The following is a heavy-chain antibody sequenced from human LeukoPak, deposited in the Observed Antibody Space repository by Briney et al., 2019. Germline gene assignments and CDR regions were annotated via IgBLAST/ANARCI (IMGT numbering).Heavy chain of an antibody. D-gene: IGHD1-7*01. CDR3: AKRRGLELLYYYYMDV. J-gene: IGHJ6*03. V-gene: IGHV3-48*03. Sequence: GGSLRLSCAASGFTFSSYEMNWVRQAPGKGLEWVSYISSSGSTMYSADSLKGRFTISRDNAKNSLYLQMNSLRAEDTAVYYCAKRRGLELLYYYYMDVWGKGTTVTVSS. CDR2: ISSSGSTM. CDR1: GFTFSSYE.